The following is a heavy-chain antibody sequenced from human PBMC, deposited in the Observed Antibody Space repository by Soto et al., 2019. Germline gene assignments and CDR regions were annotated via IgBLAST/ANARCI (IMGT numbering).Heavy chain of an antibody. V-gene: IGHV3-30-3*01. CDR2: ISYDGSNK. D-gene: IGHD6-13*01. J-gene: IGHJ5*02. Sequence: GGSLRLSCAASGFTFSSYAMHWVRQAPGKGLEWVAVISYDGSNKYYADSVKGRFTISRDNSKNTLYLQMNSLRAEDTAVYYCARPQGRAAAGGNKNWFDPWGQGNLVTVCS. CDR1: GFTFSSYA. CDR3: ARPQGRAAAGGNKNWFDP.